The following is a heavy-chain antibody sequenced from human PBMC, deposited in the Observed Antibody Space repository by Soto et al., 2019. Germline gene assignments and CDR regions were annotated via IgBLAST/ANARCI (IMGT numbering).Heavy chain of an antibody. CDR3: ARRSAVTTSHSFDS. V-gene: IGHV3-11*01. CDR2: IRSTDSSI. Sequence: QEQLVESGGGLVKPGGSLRLSCAASGFTFSDYSMSWIRQAPGKGLEWISYIRSTDSSIFYADSVKGRFTISRDNARSSLYLQMDSLRAEDTAVYYCARRSAVTTSHSFDSWGQGTMVTASS. D-gene: IGHD4-17*01. J-gene: IGHJ3*02. CDR1: GFTFSDYS.